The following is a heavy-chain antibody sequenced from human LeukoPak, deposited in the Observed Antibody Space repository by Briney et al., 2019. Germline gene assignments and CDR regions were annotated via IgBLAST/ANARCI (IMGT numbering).Heavy chain of an antibody. D-gene: IGHD3-10*01. J-gene: IGHJ3*02. CDR3: ARSDLGDAFDI. CDR1: GFTFSSYD. Sequence: GGSLRLSCAASGFTFSSYDMHWVRHATGKGLEWVSAIGTAGDPYYPGSVKGRFTISRENAKNSLYLQMNSLRVGDTAVYYCARSDLGDAFDIWGQGTMVTVSS. CDR2: IGTAGDP. V-gene: IGHV3-13*05.